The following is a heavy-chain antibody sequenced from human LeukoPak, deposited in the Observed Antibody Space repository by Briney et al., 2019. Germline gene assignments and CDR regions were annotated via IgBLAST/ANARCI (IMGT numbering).Heavy chain of an antibody. V-gene: IGHV4-31*03. D-gene: IGHD1-26*01. Sequence: SETLSLTCNVSGVSVSDGRYYWTWIRQHPGKGLEWIGYKYYSGSAKYNPSLKSRLTISIGTSKNQFSLQLSSVTAADTAVYYCARDSSTGGFNYWGQGTLVTVSS. J-gene: IGHJ4*02. CDR3: ARDSSTGGFNY. CDR1: GVSVSDGRYY. CDR2: KYYSGSA.